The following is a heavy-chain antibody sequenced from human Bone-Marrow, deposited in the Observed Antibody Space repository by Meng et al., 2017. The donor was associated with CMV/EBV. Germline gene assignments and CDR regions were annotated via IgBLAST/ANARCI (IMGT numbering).Heavy chain of an antibody. D-gene: IGHD2-2*01. J-gene: IGHJ6*02. CDR3: ARELIDCSSTSCYDTLTRYYYYGMDV. CDR2: INPNSGGT. CDR1: GYTFTGYY. V-gene: IGHV1-2*02. Sequence: ASVKVSCKASGYTFTGYYMHWVRQAPGQGLEWMGWINPNSGGTNYAQKFQGRVTMTRDTSISTAYMELSRLRSDDTAVYYCARELIDCSSTSCYDTLTRYYYYGMDVWGQGATVTVSS.